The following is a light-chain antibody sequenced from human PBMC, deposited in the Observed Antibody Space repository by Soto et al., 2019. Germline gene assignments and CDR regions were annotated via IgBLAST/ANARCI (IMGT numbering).Light chain of an antibody. CDR1: TGAVTSGYY. CDR3: LLYYGGQLGV. V-gene: IGLV7-43*01. J-gene: IGLJ2*01. Sequence: QAVVTQEPSLTVSPGGTVTLTCASNTGAVTSGYYPNWFQQKPGQAPRALIYSTNNKYSWTPARFSGSLLGGKAALTLSGVHPEDDADYYCLLYYGGQLGVFGGGTKLTVL. CDR2: STN.